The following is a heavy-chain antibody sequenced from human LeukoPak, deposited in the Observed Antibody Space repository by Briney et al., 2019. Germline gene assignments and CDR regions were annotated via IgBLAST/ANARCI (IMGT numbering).Heavy chain of an antibody. CDR3: ARVEPIGINY. CDR2: INSRTGSTI. J-gene: IGHJ4*02. D-gene: IGHD1-1*01. CDR1: GFTFSTYD. V-gene: IGHV3-48*02. Sequence: GGSLRLSCAASGFTFSTYDMNWVRQAPGKGLEWVAYINSRTGSTIYYGGSVEGRFTISRDNAKKSLYLQMNSLRDEDTAVYYCARVEPIGINYWGRGILVTVSS.